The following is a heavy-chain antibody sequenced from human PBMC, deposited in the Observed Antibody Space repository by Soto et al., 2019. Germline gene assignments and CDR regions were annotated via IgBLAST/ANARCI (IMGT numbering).Heavy chain of an antibody. Sequence: EVQLLESGGNLVQPGGSLKLSCAASGFTFSSYAMSWVRQAPGKGLEWVSGIGGSAAGSNYADSVKGRFTISRDNPRNTVYLQMSSLRAEDTALYYCARGGVIAVAGTHLDYWGQGTLVTVSS. CDR3: ARGGVIAVAGTHLDY. CDR2: IGGSAAGS. J-gene: IGHJ4*02. V-gene: IGHV3-23*01. CDR1: GFTFSSYA. D-gene: IGHD6-19*01.